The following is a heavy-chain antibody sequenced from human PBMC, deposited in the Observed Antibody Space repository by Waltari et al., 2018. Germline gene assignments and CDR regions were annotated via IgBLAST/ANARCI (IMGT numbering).Heavy chain of an antibody. CDR1: GGSISSGGYS. CDR2: IYHSGST. CDR3: ARTPLGGSDAFDI. V-gene: IGHV4-30-2*01. D-gene: IGHD3-10*01. J-gene: IGHJ3*02. Sequence: QLQLQESGSGLVKPSQTLSLTCAVSGGSISSGGYSWNWVRQPPGKGLEWIGYIYHSGSTYYNPSLKSRVTISVDRSKNQFSLKLSSVTAADTAVYYCARTPLGGSDAFDIWGQGTMVTVSS.